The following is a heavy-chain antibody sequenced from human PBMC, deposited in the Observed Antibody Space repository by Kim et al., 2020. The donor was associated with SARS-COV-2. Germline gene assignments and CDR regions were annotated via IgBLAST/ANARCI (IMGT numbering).Heavy chain of an antibody. Sequence: SETLSLTCAVYGDPVNGYYWSWIRQPPGKGLEWIGDINSGRSTNYKPSLKSRVTMSLNSSKSQSLLRLTSLIAADTAAYYCSRSRHFDWIFNYSSRFFD. D-gene: IGHD3-9*01. J-gene: IGHJ5*01. CDR1: GDPVNGYY. CDR3: SRSRHFDWIFNYSSRFFD. V-gene: IGHV4-34*01. CDR2: INSGRST.